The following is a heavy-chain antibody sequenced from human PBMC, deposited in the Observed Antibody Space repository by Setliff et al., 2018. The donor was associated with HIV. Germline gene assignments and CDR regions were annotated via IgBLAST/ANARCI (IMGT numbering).Heavy chain of an antibody. CDR3: ARDSGITMVRKVIGRAGLDA. Sequence: SETLSLTCSVSGDSVGSYFWAWIRQPAGKGLEWIGRVYSNGDTNYNPSLKSRVTMAVDTSKNQIFLSLTSVTAADTGVYYCARDSGITMVRKVIGRAGLDAWGQGTRVTVSS. D-gene: IGHD3-10*01. CDR2: VYSNGDT. V-gene: IGHV4-4*07. CDR1: GDSVGSYF. J-gene: IGHJ5*02.